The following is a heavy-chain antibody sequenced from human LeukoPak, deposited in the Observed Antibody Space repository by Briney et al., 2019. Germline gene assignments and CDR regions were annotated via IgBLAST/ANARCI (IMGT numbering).Heavy chain of an antibody. CDR2: IKSKVDGETT. V-gene: IGHV3-15*01. D-gene: IGHD4/OR15-4a*01. CDR1: RFTFSNAW. Sequence: GGSLRLSCAASRFTFSNAWMNWVRQAPGKGLEWVGRIKSKVDGETTDYAAPVKGSFTISRDDSNNMVYLQMNSLKIEDTAVYYCAIDEPNYAPYDFDYWGQGTLVTVSS. CDR3: AIDEPNYAPYDFDY. J-gene: IGHJ4*02.